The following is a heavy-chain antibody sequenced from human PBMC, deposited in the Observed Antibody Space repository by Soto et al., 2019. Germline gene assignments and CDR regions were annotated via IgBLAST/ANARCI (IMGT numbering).Heavy chain of an antibody. V-gene: IGHV4-34*01. J-gene: IGHJ6*02. CDR3: ARGEITLLGGMDV. CDR2: INHSGSS. Sequence: LSLNCTVSGGSFRGYYWGWVRQPQGKGLGWIGEINHSGSSTDDPSVKSRVTISVXXXXXXIXIXVXXXTPAXTAVYYCARGEITLLGGMDVWGQGTTVT. D-gene: IGHD3-10*01. CDR1: GGSFRGYY.